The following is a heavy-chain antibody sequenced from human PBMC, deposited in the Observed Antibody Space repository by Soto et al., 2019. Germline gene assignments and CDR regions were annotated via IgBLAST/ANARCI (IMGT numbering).Heavy chain of an antibody. D-gene: IGHD1-26*01. Sequence: VQLVESGGAWFSLGEPLRLPFEAPGFPFSSYWMAWVAQAPGRGLEWVANIKQDGSQRYYVDSVKGRFTISRDNAKNSLYLQMNSLRAEDTAVYYCARVKEWDLLFDYWGQGILVTVSP. CDR2: IKQDGSQR. V-gene: IGHV3-7*01. J-gene: IGHJ4*02. CDR3: ARVKEWDLLFDY. CDR1: GFPFSSYW.